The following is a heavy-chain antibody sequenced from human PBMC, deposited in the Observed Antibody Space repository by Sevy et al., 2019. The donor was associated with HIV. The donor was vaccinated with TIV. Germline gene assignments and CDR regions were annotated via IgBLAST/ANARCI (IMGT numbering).Heavy chain of an antibody. J-gene: IGHJ4*02. D-gene: IGHD3-22*01. V-gene: IGHV3-48*02. Sequence: GGSLRLSCAASGFTFSSYSMNWVRQAPGKGLEWVSYISSSSSTIYYADSVKGRFTISRDNAKNSLYLQMNSLRDEDTAVYYCARVGDYYCDSSGEDDYWGQGTLVTVSS. CDR3: ARVGDYYCDSSGEDDY. CDR1: GFTFSSYS. CDR2: ISSSSSTI.